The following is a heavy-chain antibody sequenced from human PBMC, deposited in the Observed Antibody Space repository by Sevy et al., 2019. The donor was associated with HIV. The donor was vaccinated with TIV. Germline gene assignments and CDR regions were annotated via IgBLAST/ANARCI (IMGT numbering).Heavy chain of an antibody. CDR2: ISGGGGYT. V-gene: IGHV3-23*01. Sequence: GGSLRLSCEASGFTFSSNAMSWVRQAPGKGLEWVLGISGGGGYTFYAHSVKGRFTISRDNSKNTLFLQINSLRAEDTALYYCVKGARYTIPNDAFDIWGQGTIVTVSS. CDR1: GFTFSSNA. CDR3: VKGARYTIPNDAFDI. D-gene: IGHD2-2*02. J-gene: IGHJ3*02.